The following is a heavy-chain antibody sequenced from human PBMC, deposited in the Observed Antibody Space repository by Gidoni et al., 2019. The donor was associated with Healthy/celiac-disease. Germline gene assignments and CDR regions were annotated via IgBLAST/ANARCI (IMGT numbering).Heavy chain of an antibody. J-gene: IGHJ3*02. D-gene: IGHD4-17*01. V-gene: IGHV3-30-3*01. CDR3: ARYGAQDAFDI. Sequence: QVQLVESGGGVVQPGRSLRLSCAASGFTFSSYAMHWVRQAPGKGLEWVAVISYDGSNKYYADSVKGRFTISRDNSKNTLYLQMNSLRAEDTAVYYCARYGAQDAFDIWGQGTMVTVSS. CDR2: ISYDGSNK. CDR1: GFTFSSYA.